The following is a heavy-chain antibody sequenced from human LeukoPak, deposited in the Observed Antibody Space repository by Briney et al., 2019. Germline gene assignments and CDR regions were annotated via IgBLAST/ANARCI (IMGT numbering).Heavy chain of an antibody. CDR2: MNPNSGNT. CDR1: GYTFTSYD. Sequence: ASVKVSCKASGYTFTSYDINWVRQATGQGLEWMGWMNPNSGNTGYAQKFQGRVTITRNTSISTAYMELSSLRSEDTAVYYCAKDTYYYDSSGYYYDYWGQGTLVTVSS. J-gene: IGHJ4*02. V-gene: IGHV1-8*03. CDR3: AKDTYYYDSSGYYYDY. D-gene: IGHD3-22*01.